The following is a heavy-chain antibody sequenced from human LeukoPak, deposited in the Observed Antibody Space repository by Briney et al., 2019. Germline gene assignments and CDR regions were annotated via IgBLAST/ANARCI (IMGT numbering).Heavy chain of an antibody. J-gene: IGHJ4*02. CDR3: ARDRVGATVPPDY. D-gene: IGHD1-26*01. CDR1: GFTFSSYA. V-gene: IGHV3-23*01. CDR2: ISGSGGST. Sequence: GGSLRLSCAASGFTFSSYAMSWVRQAPGKGLEWVSAISGSGGSTYYADSVKGRFTISRDNSKNTLYLQMNSLRAEDAAVYYCARDRVGATVPPDYWGQGTLVTVSS.